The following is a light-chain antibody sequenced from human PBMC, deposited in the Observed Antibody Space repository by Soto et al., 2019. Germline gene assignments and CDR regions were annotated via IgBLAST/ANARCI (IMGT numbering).Light chain of an antibody. CDR1: QSVSSSY. J-gene: IGKJ1*01. Sequence: EIVLTQSPGTLSLSPGERATISCRASQSVSSSYLAWYQQKPGQAPRLLIYGASSRATGIPDRFSGSGSGTDFTLTISRLGPEDFAVYYCQQYGSSPRAFGQGTKV. CDR2: GAS. CDR3: QQYGSSPRA. V-gene: IGKV3-20*01.